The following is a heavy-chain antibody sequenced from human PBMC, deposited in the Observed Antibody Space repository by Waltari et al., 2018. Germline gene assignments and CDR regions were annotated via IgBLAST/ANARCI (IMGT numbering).Heavy chain of an antibody. D-gene: IGHD4-17*01. Sequence: EVQLVESGGGLVQPGGSLRLSCAASGFTFSSYAMHWVRQAPGKGLEYVSAISSNGGSTYYADSVKGRFTISRDNSKNTLYLQMGSLRAEDMAVYYCARDAGDYGAPVDYWGQGTLVTVSS. CDR2: ISSNGGST. CDR3: ARDAGDYGAPVDY. V-gene: IGHV3-64*07. CDR1: GFTFSSYA. J-gene: IGHJ4*02.